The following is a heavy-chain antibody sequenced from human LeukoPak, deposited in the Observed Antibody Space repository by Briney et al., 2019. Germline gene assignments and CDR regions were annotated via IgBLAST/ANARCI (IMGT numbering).Heavy chain of an antibody. D-gene: IGHD3-10*01. CDR1: GYTFTGYY. CDR2: INPNSGDT. CDR3: ARGGATMVRGVIIPY. J-gene: IGHJ4*02. V-gene: IGHV1-2*02. Sequence: ASVKVSCKASGYTFTGYYMHWVRQAPGQGLEWMGWINPNSGDTNYAQKFQGRVTMTRDTSISTAYMELSRLRSDDTAVYYCARGGATMVRGVIIPYWGQGTLVTVSS.